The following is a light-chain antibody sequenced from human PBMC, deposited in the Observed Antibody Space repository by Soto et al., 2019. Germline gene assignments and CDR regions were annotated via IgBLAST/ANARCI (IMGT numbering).Light chain of an antibody. V-gene: IGKV3-20*01. CDR2: GAS. Sequence: PGERATLSCRASQSVSSSYLAWYQQKPGQAPRPLIYGASSRATGIPDKFSGSGSGTDFTLTISRLEPEDFAVYYCQQYGSSPCTFGQGTKVEIK. J-gene: IGKJ1*01. CDR1: QSVSSSY. CDR3: QQYGSSPCT.